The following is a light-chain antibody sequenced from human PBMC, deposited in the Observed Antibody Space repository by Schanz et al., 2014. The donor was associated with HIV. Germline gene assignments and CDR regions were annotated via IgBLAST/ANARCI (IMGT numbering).Light chain of an antibody. CDR1: QTIGRW. Sequence: DILMTQSPSTLSTSVGDRVTITCRASQTIGRWLAWFQQKPGRAPNLLIYQASTLQTGVPSRFSGSGSGTEFTLTITSLQPEDFATYYCQQFHAYPYTFGQGTKLEIK. J-gene: IGKJ2*01. V-gene: IGKV1-5*03. CDR3: QQFHAYPYT. CDR2: QAS.